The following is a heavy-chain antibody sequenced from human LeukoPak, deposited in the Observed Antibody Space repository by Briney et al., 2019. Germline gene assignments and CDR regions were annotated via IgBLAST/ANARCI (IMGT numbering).Heavy chain of an antibody. J-gene: IGHJ4*02. V-gene: IGHV1-18*01. CDR2: ISAYNGNT. CDR1: GYTFTSYG. D-gene: IGHD1-26*01. Sequence: WASVKVSCKASGYTFTSYGISWVRQAPGQGLEWMGWISAYNGNTNYAQKLQGRVTMTTDTSTSTAYMELRSLRSEDTAVYYCASFGTFNSGSYGNDYWGQGTLVTVSS. CDR3: ASFGTFNSGSYGNDY.